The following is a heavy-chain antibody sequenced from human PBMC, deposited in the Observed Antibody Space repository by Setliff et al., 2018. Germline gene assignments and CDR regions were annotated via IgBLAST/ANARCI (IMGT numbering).Heavy chain of an antibody. CDR1: GAAISTYH. CDR2: VSYGGST. CDR3: ARTGTTYYYSCMDV. J-gene: IGHJ6*03. D-gene: IGHD3-22*01. V-gene: IGHV4-59*08. Sequence: PSETLSLTCAVSGAAISTYHWSWLRQPPGKGLEWIGYVSYGGSTKYNPSLESRVTISLGAPKNQFSLKLTSVTAADTAVYYCARTGTTYYYSCMDVWGKGTTVTVSS.